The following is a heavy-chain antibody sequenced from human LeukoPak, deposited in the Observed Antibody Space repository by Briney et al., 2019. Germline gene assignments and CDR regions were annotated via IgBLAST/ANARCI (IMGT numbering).Heavy chain of an antibody. V-gene: IGHV4-34*01. CDR2: INHSGST. Sequence: PSETLSLTCAVYGGSFSGYYWSWIRQPPGKGLEWIGEINHSGSTNYNPSLKSRVTISVDTSKNQFSLKLSSVTAADTAVYYCARGGVRDGYNYYYYYYMDVWGKGTTVTVSS. CDR3: ARGGVRDGYNYYYYYYMDV. CDR1: GGSFSGYY. J-gene: IGHJ6*03. D-gene: IGHD5-24*01.